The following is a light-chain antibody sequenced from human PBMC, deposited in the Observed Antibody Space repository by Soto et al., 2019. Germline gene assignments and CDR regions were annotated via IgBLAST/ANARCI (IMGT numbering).Light chain of an antibody. CDR1: QDISNY. CDR2: DAT. CDR3: QQYDNVPLT. J-gene: IGKJ4*01. V-gene: IGKV1-33*01. Sequence: DIQMTQSPSSLSASVGDRVTITCQASQDISNYLNGYQQKPGKAPKLLIYDATNLETGVPSRFSGSGCGTDFTFTISSLQPEDIATYYCQQYDNVPLTYGGGTKVEIK.